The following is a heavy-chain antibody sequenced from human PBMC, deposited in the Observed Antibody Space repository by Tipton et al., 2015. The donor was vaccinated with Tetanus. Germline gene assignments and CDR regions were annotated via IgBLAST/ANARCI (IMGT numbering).Heavy chain of an antibody. CDR3: ARQKRGYSYGAFDY. CDR2: MHFSGTT. V-gene: IGHV4-59*08. Sequence: TLSLTCTVSGGSISAYYWTWIRQPPGKGLEWIGSMHFSGTTTYNPSLKSRVTISVDPSKTQFSLRLTSVTAADTAVYYCARQKRGYSYGAFDYWGQGTLVTVSS. D-gene: IGHD5-18*01. J-gene: IGHJ4*02. CDR1: GGSISAYY.